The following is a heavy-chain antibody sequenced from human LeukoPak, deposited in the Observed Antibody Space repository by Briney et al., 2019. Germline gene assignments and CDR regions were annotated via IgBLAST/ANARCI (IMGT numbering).Heavy chain of an antibody. CDR1: GFTFSSYW. D-gene: IGHD6-19*01. V-gene: IGHV3-74*01. J-gene: IGHJ3*02. Sequence: GGSLRLSCAASGFTFSSYWMHWVRQAPGKGLVWVSHINSDGSGTAYADFVKGRFTISRDNAKNTLYLQMSSLRAEDTAVYYCARGTVAGFARAFDIWGQGTMVTVSS. CDR2: INSDGSGT. CDR3: ARGTVAGFARAFDI.